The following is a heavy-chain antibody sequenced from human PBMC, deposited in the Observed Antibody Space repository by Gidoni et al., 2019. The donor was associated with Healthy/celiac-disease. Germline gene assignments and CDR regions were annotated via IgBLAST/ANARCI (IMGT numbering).Heavy chain of an antibody. CDR3: ASDAKYDSGGYYYYYYMDV. CDR1: GFTFSSYG. CDR2: IWYDGSNK. Sequence: QVQLVESGGGVVQPGRSLRLSCAASGFTFSSYGMHWVRQAPGKGLEWVAVIWYDGSNKYYADSVKGRFTISRDNSKITLYLQMNSLRAEDTAVYYCASDAKYDSGGYYYYYYMDVWGKGTTVTVSS. D-gene: IGHD3-22*01. J-gene: IGHJ6*03. V-gene: IGHV3-33*01.